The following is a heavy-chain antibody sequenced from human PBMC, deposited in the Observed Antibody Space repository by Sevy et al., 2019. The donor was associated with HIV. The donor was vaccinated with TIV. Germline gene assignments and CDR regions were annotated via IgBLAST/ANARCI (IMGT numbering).Heavy chain of an antibody. J-gene: IGHJ4*02. CDR1: GFTFSSYA. CDR2: ISSNGGST. V-gene: IGHV3-64D*06. CDR3: VKDGRIAARSYYFDY. Sequence: GGSLRLSCSASGFTFSSYAMHWVRQAPGKGLEYVLAISSNGGSTYYADSVKGRFTISRDNSKNTLYLQMSSLRAEDTAVYYCVKDGRIAARSYYFDYWGQGTLVTVSS. D-gene: IGHD6-6*01.